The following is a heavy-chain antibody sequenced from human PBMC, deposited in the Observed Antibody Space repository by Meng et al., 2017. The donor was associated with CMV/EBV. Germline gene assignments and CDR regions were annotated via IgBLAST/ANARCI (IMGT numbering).Heavy chain of an antibody. D-gene: IGHD3-9*01. CDR3: EKVHDILTGYYDY. Sequence: GGSLRLSCAASGFTFDDYAMHWVRQAPGKGLEWVSGISWNSGSIGYADSVKGRFTISRDNAKNSLYLQMNSLRAEDTALYYCEKVHDILTGYYDYWGQGTLVTVSS. CDR1: GFTFDDYA. V-gene: IGHV3-9*01. J-gene: IGHJ4*02. CDR2: ISWNSGSI.